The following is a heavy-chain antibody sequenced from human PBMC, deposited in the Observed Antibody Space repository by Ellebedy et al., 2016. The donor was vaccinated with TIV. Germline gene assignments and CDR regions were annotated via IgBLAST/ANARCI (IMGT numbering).Heavy chain of an antibody. CDR1: GFTFSTHT. J-gene: IGHJ4*02. Sequence: PGGSLRLSCAASGFTFSTHTMDWVRQAPGKGLEWVSSITGSGYIHYADSVKGRFTISRDNAKSSLYLEMNSLTDEDSAVYYCARDGLHAYEFDCWGQGTLVTVFS. V-gene: IGHV3-21*04. CDR3: ARDGLHAYEFDC. D-gene: IGHD5-12*01. CDR2: ITGSGYI.